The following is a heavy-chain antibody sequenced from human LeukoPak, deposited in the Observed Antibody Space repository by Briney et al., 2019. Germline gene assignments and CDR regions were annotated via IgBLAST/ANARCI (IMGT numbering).Heavy chain of an antibody. CDR3: ASAIAAASLLYLDY. CDR2: ISAYNGNT. J-gene: IGHJ4*02. Sequence: VASVRLSCKASGYTFTSYGISWVRQAPGKGLEWMGWISAYNGNTNYAQKVKGRVTMTTDNAKNTAYMELKSLRSDDPALYYCASAIAAASLLYLDYWGQGTLVTVSS. CDR1: GYTFTSYG. D-gene: IGHD6-13*01. V-gene: IGHV1-18*01.